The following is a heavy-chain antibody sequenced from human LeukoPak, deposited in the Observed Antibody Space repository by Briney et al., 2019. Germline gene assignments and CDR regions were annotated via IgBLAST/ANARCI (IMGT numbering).Heavy chain of an antibody. CDR2: IWYGVSNQ. V-gene: IGHV3-30*02. Sequence: GGSLRLSCAASGFTFSSYAMHWVRQAPGKGLEWVAVIWYGVSNQYYADSVKGRFSISRDNSKNTLYLQMNSLRAEDTAVYYCAKDFRGSTPSYNTYYYYYYMDVWGKGTTVTVSS. D-gene: IGHD1-1*01. J-gene: IGHJ6*03. CDR3: AKDFRGSTPSYNTYYYYYYMDV. CDR1: GFTFSSYA.